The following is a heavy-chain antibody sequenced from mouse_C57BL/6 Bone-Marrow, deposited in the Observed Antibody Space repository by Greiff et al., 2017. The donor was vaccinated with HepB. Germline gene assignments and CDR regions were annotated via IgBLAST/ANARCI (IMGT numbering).Heavy chain of an antibody. CDR2: IDPSDSYT. V-gene: IGHV1-50*01. CDR1: GYTFTSYW. Sequence: QVQLQQPGAELVKPGASVKLSCKASGYTFTSYWMQWVKQRPGQGLEWIGEIDPSDSYTNYNQKFKGKATLTVDTSSSTAYMQLSSLTSEDSAVYYYASGITTDFDYWGQGTTLTVSS. D-gene: IGHD2-4*01. J-gene: IGHJ2*01. CDR3: ASGITTDFDY.